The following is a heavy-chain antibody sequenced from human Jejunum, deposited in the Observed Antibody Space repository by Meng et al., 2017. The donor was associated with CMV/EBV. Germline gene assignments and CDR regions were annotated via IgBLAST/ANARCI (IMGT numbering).Heavy chain of an antibody. Sequence: TFTGYYMHWVRPAPGQGLEWMGWINPNSGGTNYAQKFQGRVTMTRDTSISTAYMELSRLRSDDTAVYYCARGPNIVVVPAAKYFQHWGQGTLVTVSS. V-gene: IGHV1-2*02. CDR1: TFTGYY. CDR2: INPNSGGT. D-gene: IGHD2-2*01. CDR3: ARGPNIVVVPAAKYFQH. J-gene: IGHJ1*01.